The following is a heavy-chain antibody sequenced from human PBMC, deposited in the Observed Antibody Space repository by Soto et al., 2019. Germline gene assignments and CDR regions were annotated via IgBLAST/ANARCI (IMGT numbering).Heavy chain of an antibody. D-gene: IGHD2-15*01. V-gene: IGHV4-31*03. CDR1: GGSIDTGGFY. J-gene: IGHJ5*01. CDR3: ASDPFRDIAVDS. CDR2: IYYTGAA. Sequence: QVQLQESGPGLVKPSQTLTLTCSVSGGSIDTGGFYWGWARQLPGKGLEWVGCIYYTGAAYYNPALKSRVVISVDTSANQFSLSLTSLTAADTAIYYCASDPFRDIAVDSWGQGGLVTVSS.